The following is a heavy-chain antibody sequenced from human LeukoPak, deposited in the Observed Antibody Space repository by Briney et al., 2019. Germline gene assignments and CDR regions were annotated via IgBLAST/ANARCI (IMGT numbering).Heavy chain of an antibody. CDR1: GFTFSSYG. CDR2: IWYDGSNK. J-gene: IGHJ3*02. D-gene: IGHD7-27*01. V-gene: IGHV3-33*06. Sequence: GGSLRLSCAASGFTFSSYGMHWVRQAPGKGLEWVAVIWYDGSNKYYADSVKGRFTISRDNSKNTLYLQMNSLRAEDTAVYYCAKEKLGMGAFDIWGQGTMVTVSS. CDR3: AKEKLGMGAFDI.